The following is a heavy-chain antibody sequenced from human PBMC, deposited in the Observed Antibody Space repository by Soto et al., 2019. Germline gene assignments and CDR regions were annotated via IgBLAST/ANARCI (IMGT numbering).Heavy chain of an antibody. CDR1: GYIFTSQG. CDR3: ARGRTRALDY. J-gene: IGHJ4*02. Sequence: QIQLVQSGAEVKKPGASVKVSCKASGYIFTSQGISWVRQAPGQGLEWMGWISTYNGKPNYAQKLQSRVTITTNTSTTTAFLELRSLTSDDTAVYYCARGRTRALDYWGQGTPVIVSS. CDR2: ISTYNGKP. V-gene: IGHV1-18*01. D-gene: IGHD1-7*01.